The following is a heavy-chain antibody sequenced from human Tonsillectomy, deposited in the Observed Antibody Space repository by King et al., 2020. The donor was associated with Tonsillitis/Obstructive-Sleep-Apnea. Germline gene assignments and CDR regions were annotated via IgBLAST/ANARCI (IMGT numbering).Heavy chain of an antibody. CDR2: ISWNSGSI. CDR1: GFTFDDYA. D-gene: IGHD5-12*01. V-gene: IGHV3-9*01. J-gene: IGHJ4*02. Sequence: VQLVESGGGLVQPGRSLRLSCAASGFTFDDYAMHWVRQAPGKGLEWVSGISWNSGSIGYADSVKGRFTISRDNARNSLYLQMNSLRAEDTAFYYCIKGGVATILPFGYWGQGTLVTVSS. CDR3: IKGGVATILPFGY.